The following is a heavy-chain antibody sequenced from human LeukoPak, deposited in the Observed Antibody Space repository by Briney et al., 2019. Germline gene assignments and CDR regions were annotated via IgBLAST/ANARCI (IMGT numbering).Heavy chain of an antibody. Sequence: PGGPLRLSCAASGFTFSSYGMHWVRQAPGKGLEWVAFIRYDGSNKYYADSVKGRFTISRDNSKNTLYLQMNSLRAEDTAVYYCSLDCSSTSCYSFDYWGQGTLVTVSS. CDR1: GFTFSSYG. V-gene: IGHV3-30*02. D-gene: IGHD2-2*01. CDR3: SLDCSSTSCYSFDY. CDR2: IRYDGSNK. J-gene: IGHJ4*02.